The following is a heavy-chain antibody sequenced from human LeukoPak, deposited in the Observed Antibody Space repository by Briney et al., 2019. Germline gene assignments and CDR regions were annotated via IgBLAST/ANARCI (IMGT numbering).Heavy chain of an antibody. V-gene: IGHV3-64*01. CDR3: ARTSIAAREADY. Sequence: GGSLRLSCAASGFTFSRYSMHWVRQAPGKGLEYVSAINNNGGSTYYAKSVKGRFTISRDNSKNTLYLQMGSLRAEDMAVYYCARTSIAAREADYWGQGTLVTVFS. CDR1: GFTFSRYS. D-gene: IGHD6-6*01. J-gene: IGHJ4*02. CDR2: INNNGGST.